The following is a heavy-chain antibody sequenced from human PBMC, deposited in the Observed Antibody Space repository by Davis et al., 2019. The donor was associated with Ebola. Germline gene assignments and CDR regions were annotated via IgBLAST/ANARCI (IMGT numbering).Heavy chain of an antibody. CDR3: ARRRRIAVAGTDY. CDR2: IYYSGST. D-gene: IGHD6-19*01. CDR1: GGSISSYY. J-gene: IGHJ4*02. Sequence: SETLSLTCTVSGGSISSYYWSCIRQPPGKGLEWIGYIYYSGSTNYNPSLKSRVTISVDTSKNQFSLKLSSVTAADTAVYYCARRRRIAVAGTDYWGQGTLVTVSS. V-gene: IGHV4-59*12.